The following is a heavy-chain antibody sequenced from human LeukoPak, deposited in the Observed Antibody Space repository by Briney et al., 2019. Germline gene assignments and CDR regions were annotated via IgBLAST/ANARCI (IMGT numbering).Heavy chain of an antibody. Sequence: PGGSLRLSCAASGFTFSSYSMNWVRQAPGKGLEWVSSISSSSSSYIYYADSVKGRFTISRDNAKNSLYLQMNSLRAEDTAVYYCARGASSSWYSPPFDPWGQGTLVTVSS. V-gene: IGHV3-21*01. CDR1: GFTFSSYS. J-gene: IGHJ5*02. CDR3: ARGASSSWYSPPFDP. D-gene: IGHD6-13*01. CDR2: ISSSSSSYI.